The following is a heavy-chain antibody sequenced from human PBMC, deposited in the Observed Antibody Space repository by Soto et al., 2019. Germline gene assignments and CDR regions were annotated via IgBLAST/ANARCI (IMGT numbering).Heavy chain of an antibody. CDR3: ARDYELELQGPMSP. Sequence: GASVKVSCKASGYTFTSYGISWVRQAPGQGLEWMGWISAYNGNTNYAQKLQGRVTMTTDTSTSTAYMELRSLRSDDTAVYYCARDYELELQGPMSPWGQGTLVTVSS. CDR1: GYTFTSYG. CDR2: ISAYNGNT. J-gene: IGHJ5*02. V-gene: IGHV1-18*04. D-gene: IGHD1-7*01.